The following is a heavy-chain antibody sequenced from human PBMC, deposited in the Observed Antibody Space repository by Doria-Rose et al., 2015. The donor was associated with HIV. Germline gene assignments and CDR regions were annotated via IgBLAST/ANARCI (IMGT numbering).Heavy chain of an antibody. J-gene: IGHJ4*02. V-gene: IGHV3-33*01. CDR1: GFAFSSYG. CDR2: IWYDGSSK. CDR3: AREVSRWELDY. D-gene: IGHD1-26*01. Sequence: QVQLQESGGGVVQPGRSLRLSCAASGFAFSSYGMHWVRQAPGKGLEWVAVIWYDGSSKYYGESVKGRFTISRDNSKNTLYVQMNSLRAEDTAVYYCAREVSRWELDYWGQGTLVTVSS.